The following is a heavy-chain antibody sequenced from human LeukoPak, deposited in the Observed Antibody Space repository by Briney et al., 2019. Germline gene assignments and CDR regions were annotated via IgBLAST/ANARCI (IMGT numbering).Heavy chain of an antibody. CDR1: GFTFSSYA. CDR2: ISGSGGST. D-gene: IGHD4-17*01. V-gene: IGHV3-23*01. Sequence: GGSLRLSCAASGFTFSSYAMSWVRQAPGRGLEWVSAISGSGGSTYYADSVKGRFTISRDNSKHTLYLQMNSLRAEDTAVYYCAKDRDYGDFFTGYFDYWGQGTLVTVSS. J-gene: IGHJ4*02. CDR3: AKDRDYGDFFTGYFDY.